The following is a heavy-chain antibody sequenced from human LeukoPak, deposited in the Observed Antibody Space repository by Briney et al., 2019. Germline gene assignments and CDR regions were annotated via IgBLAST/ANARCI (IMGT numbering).Heavy chain of an antibody. D-gene: IGHD5-24*01. Sequence: SETLSLTCSISGTSITPYSWSWIRQPPGRGLEWIGYFYTSGNTHQNPSLKSRVTMSIDASKNQFSLRLSSMTAADTAVYYCARHRAEMATITDDTFDMWGQGTMVTVSS. CDR1: GTSITPYS. V-gene: IGHV4-4*09. J-gene: IGHJ3*02. CDR2: FYTSGNT. CDR3: ARHRAEMATITDDTFDM.